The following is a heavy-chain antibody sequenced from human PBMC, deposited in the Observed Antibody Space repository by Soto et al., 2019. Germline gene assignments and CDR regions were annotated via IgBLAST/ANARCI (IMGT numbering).Heavy chain of an antibody. CDR2: ISGSGGST. CDR3: AKALTVTDFDY. D-gene: IGHD4-17*01. J-gene: IGHJ4*02. Sequence: GESLKISCAASGFTFSSYAMSWVRQAPGKGLEWVSAISGSGGSTYYADSVKGRFTISRDNSKNTLYLQMNSLRAEDTAVYYCAKALTVTDFDYWGQGTLVTVSS. V-gene: IGHV3-23*01. CDR1: GFTFSSYA.